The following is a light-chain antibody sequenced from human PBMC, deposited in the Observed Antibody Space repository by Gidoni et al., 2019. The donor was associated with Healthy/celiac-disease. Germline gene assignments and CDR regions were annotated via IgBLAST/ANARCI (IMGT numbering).Light chain of an antibody. CDR1: QSVSRN. CDR2: GAS. CDR3: QQYNNWPPAT. Sequence: EIVITQSPATLSVSPGERGTLSCRARQSVSRNLAWYQQKPGQAPRLLIYGASTRATGIPARFSGRGSGTEFTLTISSLQSEDFAVYYCQQYNNWPPATFGGGTKVEIK. J-gene: IGKJ4*01. V-gene: IGKV3-15*01.